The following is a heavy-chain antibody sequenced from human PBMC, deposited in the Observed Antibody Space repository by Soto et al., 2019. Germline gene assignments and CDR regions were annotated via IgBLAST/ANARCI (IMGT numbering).Heavy chain of an antibody. V-gene: IGHV3-43*01. J-gene: IGHJ6*02. Sequence: GGSLRLSCAASGFTFDDYTMHWVRQAPGKGLEWVSLISWDGGSTYYADSVKGRFTISRDNSKNSLYLQMNSLRTEDTALYYCAKDIEYSSGWYGMDVWGQGTTVTVSS. D-gene: IGHD6-19*01. CDR3: AKDIEYSSGWYGMDV. CDR1: GFTFDDYT. CDR2: ISWDGGST.